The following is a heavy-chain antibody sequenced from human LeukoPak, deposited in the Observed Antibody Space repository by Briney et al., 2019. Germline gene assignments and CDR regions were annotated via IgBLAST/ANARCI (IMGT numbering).Heavy chain of an antibody. CDR2: IKSKTDGCTT. V-gene: IGHV3-15*01. Sequence: GGSLRLSCAASGFTFSNAWMSWVRQAPGKGLEWVGRIKSKTDGCTTDYAATVKGRFTISRHDSKNTLYLQMNSLKTEDTAVYYCTTVGFGSTLHAFDIWGQGTMVTVSS. CDR3: TTVGFGSTLHAFDI. J-gene: IGHJ3*02. D-gene: IGHD1-26*01. CDR1: GFTFSNAW.